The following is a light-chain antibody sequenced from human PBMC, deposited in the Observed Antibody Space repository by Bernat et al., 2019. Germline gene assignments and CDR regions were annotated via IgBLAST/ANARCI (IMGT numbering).Light chain of an antibody. Sequence: QSALTQPASVSGSPGQSITISCTGTSSDVGAYNYVSWYQQHPGKAPKLMIYGVTDRPSGVFIRFSGSKSGNTASLTISGLQAEDEADYYCSSYTSTSTPYVFGTGTKVTVL. CDR2: GVT. CDR3: SSYTSTSTPYV. V-gene: IGLV2-14*03. CDR1: SSDVGAYNY. J-gene: IGLJ1*01.